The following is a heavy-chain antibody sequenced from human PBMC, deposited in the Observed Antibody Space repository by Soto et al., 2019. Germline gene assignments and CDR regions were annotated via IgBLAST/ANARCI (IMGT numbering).Heavy chain of an antibody. V-gene: IGHV3-23*01. CDR2: VSGSGGST. CDR1: GFTFSTYG. J-gene: IGHJ4*02. CDR3: AKFWGFYGDYVDC. D-gene: IGHD3-16*01. Sequence: GGSLRLSCAASGFTFSTYGMGWVRQAPGKGLEWVSVVSGSGGSTFSADSVKGRFTISRDNSRNTLSLQMNSLRAEDTALYYCAKFWGFYGDYVDCWGQGTLVTVSS.